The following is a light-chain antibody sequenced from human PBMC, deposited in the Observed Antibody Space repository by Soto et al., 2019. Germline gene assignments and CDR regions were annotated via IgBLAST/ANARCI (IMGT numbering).Light chain of an antibody. J-gene: IGKJ1*01. CDR1: QSVSSY. CDR2: GAS. CDR3: QKYGSSRSWT. Sequence: EIVMTQSPATLSVSPGESATLSCRASQSVSSYLAWYQQKSGQAPRLLIYGASSRATGIPDRFSGSGSGTDFTLTIRRLEPEDLAVYYCQKYGSSRSWTVGNGNKVEIK. V-gene: IGKV3-20*01.